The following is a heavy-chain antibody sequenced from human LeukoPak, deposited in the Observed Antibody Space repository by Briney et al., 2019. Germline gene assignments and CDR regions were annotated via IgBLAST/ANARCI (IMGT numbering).Heavy chain of an antibody. CDR1: GYTFTGYY. V-gene: IGHV1-2*02. D-gene: IGHD4-17*01. Sequence: ASVKVSCKASGYTFTGYYMHWVRQAPGQGLEWMGWINPNSGGTNYAQKFQGRVTMTRDTSISTAYMELSRLRSDDTAAHYCARTSGTVTTSSWYFDLWGRGTLVTVSS. CDR2: INPNSGGT. CDR3: ARTSGTVTTSSWYFDL. J-gene: IGHJ2*01.